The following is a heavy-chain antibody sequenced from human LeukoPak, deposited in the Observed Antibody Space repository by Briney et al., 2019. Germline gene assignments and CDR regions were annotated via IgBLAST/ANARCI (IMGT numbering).Heavy chain of an antibody. CDR3: AKVSGRSTTFPMDV. CDR2: ISGSGGAT. Sequence: GGSLRLSCAASGFTFSSYAMSWVRQAPGKGLEWVSSISGSGGATNHADSVKGRFTISRDNSKNTLYLQMNSLRAEDTAVYYCAKVSGRSTTFPMDVWGKGTTVTVSS. V-gene: IGHV3-23*01. D-gene: IGHD2/OR15-2a*01. J-gene: IGHJ6*03. CDR1: GFTFSSYA.